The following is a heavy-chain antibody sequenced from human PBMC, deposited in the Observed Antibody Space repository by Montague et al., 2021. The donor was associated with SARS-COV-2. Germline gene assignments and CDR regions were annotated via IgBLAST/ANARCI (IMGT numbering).Heavy chain of an antibody. CDR1: GFTFTDYT. Sequence: SLRLSCAASGFTFTDYTMNWVRQVPGKGLEWVSGINWNGGDTGYADSVKGRFTIPRDNAKNSLYLQMNSLRDEDTAFYYCARVKVGATIDYWGQGTLVTVSS. CDR3: ARVKVGATIDY. CDR2: INWNGGDT. D-gene: IGHD1-26*01. J-gene: IGHJ4*02. V-gene: IGHV3-20*04.